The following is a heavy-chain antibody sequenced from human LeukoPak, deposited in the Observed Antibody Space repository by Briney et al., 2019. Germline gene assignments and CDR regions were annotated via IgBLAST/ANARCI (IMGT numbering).Heavy chain of an antibody. CDR1: GGTFSSYA. J-gene: IGHJ4*02. CDR3: ARAFRTLYCSGGSCYKYFDY. Sequence: SVKVSCKASGGTFSSYAISWVRQAPGQGLEWMGGIIPIFGTANYAQKFQGRVTITADESTSTAYMELSSLRSEDTAVYYCARAFRTLYCSGGSCYKYFDYWGQGTLVTVSS. D-gene: IGHD2-15*01. CDR2: IIPIFGTA. V-gene: IGHV1-69*13.